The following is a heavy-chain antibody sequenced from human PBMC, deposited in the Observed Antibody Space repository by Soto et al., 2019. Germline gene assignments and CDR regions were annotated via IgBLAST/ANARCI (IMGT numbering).Heavy chain of an antibody. J-gene: IGHJ4*02. Sequence: VGSLRLSCAASGFTFSSYEMNWVRQAPGKGLEWVSYISSSGSTIYYADSVKGRFTISRDNAKNSLYLQMNSLRAEDTAVYYCARDSLYYDILTGYGRPDYWGQGTLVTVSS. D-gene: IGHD3-9*01. CDR3: ARDSLYYDILTGYGRPDY. CDR2: ISSSGSTI. V-gene: IGHV3-48*03. CDR1: GFTFSSYE.